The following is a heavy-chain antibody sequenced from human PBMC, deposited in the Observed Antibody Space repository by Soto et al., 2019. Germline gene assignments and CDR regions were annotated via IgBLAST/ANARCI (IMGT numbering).Heavy chain of an antibody. CDR2: IWYDGSNK. CDR3: ARDRLVDTGGYFDY. V-gene: IGHV3-33*01. J-gene: IGHJ4*02. CDR1: GFTFSSYG. D-gene: IGHD5-18*01. Sequence: GGSLRLSCAASGFTFSSYGMHWVRQAPGKGLEWVAVIWYDGSNKYYADSVKGRFTISRDNSKNTLYLQMNSLRAEDTAVYYCARDRLVDTGGYFDYWGQGTLVTVSS.